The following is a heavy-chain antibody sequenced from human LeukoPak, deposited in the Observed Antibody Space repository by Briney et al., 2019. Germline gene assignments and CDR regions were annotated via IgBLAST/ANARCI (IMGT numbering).Heavy chain of an antibody. CDR3: ATVRTFDY. CDR2: ISYDGSNK. CDR1: GFTFSSYG. V-gene: IGHV3-30*03. J-gene: IGHJ4*02. D-gene: IGHD3-10*01. Sequence: GGSLRLSCITSGFTFSSYGIHWVRQAPGKGLEWVAVISYDGSNKYYADSVKGRFTISRDNSKNTLYLQMNSLRAEDTAVYYCATVRTFDYWGQGTLVTVSS.